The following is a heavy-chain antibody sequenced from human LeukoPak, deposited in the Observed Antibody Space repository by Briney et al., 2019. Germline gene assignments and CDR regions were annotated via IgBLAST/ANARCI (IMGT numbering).Heavy chain of an antibody. Sequence: ASEKVSCKASGYTFSNYGITWVRQAPGQGLEWMGTISGHNGDVNYAPKFQGRVTMTTDTSTTTAYMELRSLRFDDTAVYYCARYNSLLRGVTTSDYWGQGTLVTVSS. CDR2: ISGHNGDV. J-gene: IGHJ4*02. D-gene: IGHD3-10*01. CDR1: GYTFSNYG. CDR3: ARYNSLLRGVTTSDY. V-gene: IGHV1-18*01.